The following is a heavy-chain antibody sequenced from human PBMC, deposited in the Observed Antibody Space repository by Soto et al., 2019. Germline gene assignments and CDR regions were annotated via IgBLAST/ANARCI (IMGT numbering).Heavy chain of an antibody. V-gene: IGHV4-39*01. D-gene: IGHD6-13*01. J-gene: IGHJ6*02. CDR3: ARLEQQLGFYYYYYGMDV. Sequence: SETLSLTCTVSGGSISSSSYYWGWIRQPPGKGLEWIGSIYYSGSTYYNPSLKSRVTISVDTSKNQFSLKLSSVTAADTAVYYCARLEQQLGFYYYYYGMDVWGQGTTVTVSS. CDR2: IYYSGST. CDR1: GGSISSSSYY.